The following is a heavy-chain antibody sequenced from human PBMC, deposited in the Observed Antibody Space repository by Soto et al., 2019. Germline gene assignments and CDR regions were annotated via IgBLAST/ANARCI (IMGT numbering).Heavy chain of an antibody. D-gene: IGHD6-13*01. Sequence: ASVKVSCKASGYTFTGCYIHWVRQAPGQGLEWMGWINPNSGGTNYAQKFQGRVTMTRDTSISTAYMELSRLRSDDTAVYYCAREGVAAAGTIDYWGQGTLVTVSS. CDR2: INPNSGGT. CDR3: AREGVAAAGTIDY. J-gene: IGHJ4*02. V-gene: IGHV1-2*02. CDR1: GYTFTGCY.